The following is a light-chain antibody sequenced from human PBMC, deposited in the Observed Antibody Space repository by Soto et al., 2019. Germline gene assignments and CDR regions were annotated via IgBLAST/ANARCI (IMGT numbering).Light chain of an antibody. V-gene: IGKV3-20*01. CDR1: QSVSSSY. Sequence: VVLTQSPSTLSWSAGERATLSWRASQSVSSSYLAWYQQKNGQAPRLLIYGASSRATGIPDRFSGSGYGTDFTLTISRLETEDFAVYYCQQYGSSPRTFGQGTKVDIK. CDR2: GAS. CDR3: QQYGSSPRT. J-gene: IGKJ1*01.